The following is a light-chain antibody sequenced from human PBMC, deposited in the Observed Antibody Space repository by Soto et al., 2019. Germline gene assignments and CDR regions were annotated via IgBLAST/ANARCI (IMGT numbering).Light chain of an antibody. V-gene: IGKV2-28*01. J-gene: IGKJ2*01. CDR2: FGS. CDR1: HSLLCPNGYNY. Sequence: DIFRTQSPVSLPVTPGEPASISFVSSHSLLCPNGYNYLDWYLQKPGQSPRLLLYFGSNRDSGGPDRLRGAGSGTDFTLKMSRVEAEDVGIYHSMRDLQSYNFGQGSXVDIK. CDR3: MRDLQSYN.